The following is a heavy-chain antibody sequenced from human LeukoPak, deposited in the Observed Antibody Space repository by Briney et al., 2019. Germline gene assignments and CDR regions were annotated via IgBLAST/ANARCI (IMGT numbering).Heavy chain of an antibody. V-gene: IGHV3-43*02. CDR2: ISGGGGST. J-gene: IGHJ4*02. Sequence: PGRSLRLSCAASGFTFDNYAMHWVRQAPGKGLEWVSLISGGGGSTSYADSVKGRFTIARDNSKGSLYLQMNSLRTEDTALYYCAKVLGSSSWYSLGYWGQGTLVTVSS. CDR1: GFTFDNYA. CDR3: AKVLGSSSWYSLGY. D-gene: IGHD6-13*01.